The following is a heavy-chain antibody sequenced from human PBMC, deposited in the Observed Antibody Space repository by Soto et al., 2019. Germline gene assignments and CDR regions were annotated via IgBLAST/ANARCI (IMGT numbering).Heavy chain of an antibody. CDR3: ARTGVVVPAANYYGMDV. D-gene: IGHD2-2*01. Sequence: QVQLVQSGAEVKKPGSSVKVSCKASGGTFSSYTISWVRQAPGQGLEWMGRIIPILGIANYAQKFQGRVTITAEKSTGTGYMELGSLRSEDTAVDYCARTGVVVPAANYYGMDVWGQGTTVTVSS. CDR2: IIPILGIA. CDR1: GGTFSSYT. J-gene: IGHJ6*02. V-gene: IGHV1-69*02.